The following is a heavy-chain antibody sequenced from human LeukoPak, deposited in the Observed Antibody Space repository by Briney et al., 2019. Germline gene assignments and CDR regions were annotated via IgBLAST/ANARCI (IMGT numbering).Heavy chain of an antibody. V-gene: IGHV5-51*01. J-gene: IGHJ4*02. CDR1: GYTFTSYW. CDR2: IFSGDSDT. Sequence: GESLKISCKGSGYTFTSYWIGWVRQMPGKGLEWMGIIFSGDSDTRYSPSLEDQDTNSADKSISTAYLQWSSLKASDTAMYYCARRLVATGLDYWGQGTLVTVSS. CDR3: ARRLVATGLDY. D-gene: IGHD2-8*02.